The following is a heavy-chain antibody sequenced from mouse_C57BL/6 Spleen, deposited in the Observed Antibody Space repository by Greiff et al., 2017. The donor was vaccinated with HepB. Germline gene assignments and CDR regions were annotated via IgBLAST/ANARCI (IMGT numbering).Heavy chain of an antibody. Sequence: IQLQQSGAELARPGASVKMSCKASGYTFTSYTMHWVKQRPGQGLEWIGYINPSSGYTKYNQKFKDKATLTADKSSSTAYMQLSSLTYEDSAVYYCAKRGITTGVGGYFDVWGTGTTVTVSS. CDR3: AKRGITTGVGGYFDV. CDR2: INPSSGYT. V-gene: IGHV1-4*01. D-gene: IGHD1-1*01. J-gene: IGHJ1*03. CDR1: GYTFTSYT.